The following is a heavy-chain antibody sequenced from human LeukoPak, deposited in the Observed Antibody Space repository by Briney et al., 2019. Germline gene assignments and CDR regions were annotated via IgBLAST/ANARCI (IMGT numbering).Heavy chain of an antibody. CDR1: GFTVSSNY. CDR3: ARRAGEYSHPYDY. D-gene: IGHD4-17*01. CDR2: IYSGGNT. Sequence: GGSLRLSCAASGFTVSSNYMSWVRQAPGKGLEWVSFIYSGGNTHYSDSVKGRFTISRDNSKNTLYLQMNSLRTDDTAVYYCARRAGEYSHPYDYWGQGTLVTVSS. V-gene: IGHV3-53*01. J-gene: IGHJ4*02.